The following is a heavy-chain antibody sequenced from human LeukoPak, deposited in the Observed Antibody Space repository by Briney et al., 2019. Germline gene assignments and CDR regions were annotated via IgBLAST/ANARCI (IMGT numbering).Heavy chain of an antibody. D-gene: IGHD3-22*01. CDR2: ISVSGTTV. V-gene: IGHV3-48*01. CDR1: GFAFSGYS. Sequence: PGGSLRLSCAASGFAFSGYSLNWVRQAPGKGLEWVSYISVSGTTVYYADSVRGRFTISRDNAKNSLYLQMNSLRAEDTAVYYCARDPGSHYDRLDCWGQGTLVTVSS. CDR3: ARDPGSHYDRLDC. J-gene: IGHJ4*02.